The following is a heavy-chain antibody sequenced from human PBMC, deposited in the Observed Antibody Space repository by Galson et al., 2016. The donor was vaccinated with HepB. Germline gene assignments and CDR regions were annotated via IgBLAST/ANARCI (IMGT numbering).Heavy chain of an antibody. Sequence: SLRLSCAASGFTFSNYAMHWVRQAPGKGLEWVAVISYDGTNKYYADSVKGRFTFSRDNSENTLYLQMNSLRAEDTAVYCCARGVMRHYQSSGYYPLFDNWGQGTLVTVSS. CDR3: ARGVMRHYQSSGYYPLFDN. CDR1: GFTFSNYA. J-gene: IGHJ4*02. V-gene: IGHV3-30*04. CDR2: ISYDGTNK. D-gene: IGHD3-22*01.